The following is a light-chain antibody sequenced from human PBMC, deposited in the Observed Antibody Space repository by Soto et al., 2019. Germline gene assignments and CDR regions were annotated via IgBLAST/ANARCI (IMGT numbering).Light chain of an antibody. CDR1: TGAVTSGHY. CDR3: LISYSCAHAV. CDR2: DTS. Sequence: QAVVTQEPSLTVSPGGTVTLTRGSSTGAVTSGHYPYWFQQKPGQAPRTLIYDTSNKHSWTPARFSGSLLGGKPALTLSGAQPEDEAEYYCLISYSCAHAVFGGGTQLTVL. J-gene: IGLJ2*01. V-gene: IGLV7-46*01.